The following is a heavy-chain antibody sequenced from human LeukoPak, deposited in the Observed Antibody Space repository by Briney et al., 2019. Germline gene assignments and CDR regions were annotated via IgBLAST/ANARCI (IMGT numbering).Heavy chain of an antibody. J-gene: IGHJ4*02. V-gene: IGHV1-2*02. CDR3: ARDLDGMYYFDY. Sequence: ASVKVSCKASGYTFTGYYMPWVRQAPGQGLEWMGWINPNSGGTNYAQKFQGRVTMTRDTSISTAYMELSRLRSDDTAVYYCARDLDGMYYFDYWGQGTLVTVSS. CDR2: INPNSGGT. CDR1: GYTFTGYY.